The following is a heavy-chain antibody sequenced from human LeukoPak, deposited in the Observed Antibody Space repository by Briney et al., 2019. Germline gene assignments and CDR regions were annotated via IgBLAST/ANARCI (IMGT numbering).Heavy chain of an antibody. D-gene: IGHD3-3*01. CDR2: FNPNNGGT. Sequence: ASVKVSCKASGYIFTDHHLHWVRQAPGQGLEWMGWFNPNNGGTNYAQKFQDRVTMTRDTSSTTAYMGRNRLRSEDTAVYYCTLFNHWGQGTLVSVSS. V-gene: IGHV1-2*02. CDR3: TLFNH. CDR1: GYIFTDHH. J-gene: IGHJ4*02.